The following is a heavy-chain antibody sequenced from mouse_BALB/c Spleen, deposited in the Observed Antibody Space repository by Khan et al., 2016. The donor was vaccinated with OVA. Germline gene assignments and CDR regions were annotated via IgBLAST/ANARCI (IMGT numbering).Heavy chain of an antibody. CDR3: VKFDGIFYVMDY. CDR2: IWSDGST. D-gene: IGHD2-3*01. V-gene: IGHV2-3*01. Sequence: VQLVESGPGLVAPSQSLSITCTVSGFSLTNYGVNWVRQPPGKGLEWLGVIWSDGSTNYHSALISRLSISTDNSKSQVFLKLNSLQTDDTATYYCVKFDGIFYVMDYWGQGTSVTVSS. J-gene: IGHJ4*01. CDR1: GFSLTNYG.